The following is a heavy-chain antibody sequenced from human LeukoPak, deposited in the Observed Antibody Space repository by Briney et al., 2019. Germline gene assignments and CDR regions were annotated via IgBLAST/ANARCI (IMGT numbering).Heavy chain of an antibody. V-gene: IGHV3-7*03. J-gene: IGHJ3*02. CDR1: GFTFSSSW. CDR2: INKDGSDK. CDR3: AKDLRDIVVVVAAFSAFDI. D-gene: IGHD2-15*01. Sequence: GGSLRLSCAASGFTFSSSWMSWVRQAPGKGLEWVANINKDGSDKNYVDSMKGRFTISRDNAKNSLYLQMNSLRAEDTAVYYCAKDLRDIVVVVAAFSAFDIWGQGTMVTVSS.